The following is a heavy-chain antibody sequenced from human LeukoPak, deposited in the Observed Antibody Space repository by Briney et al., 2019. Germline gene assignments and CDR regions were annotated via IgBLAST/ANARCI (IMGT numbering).Heavy chain of an antibody. Sequence: GGSLRLSCAASGFTFSSYWMHWVRQAPGKGLVWVSRINTDGSSTSYADSVKGRFTISRDNAKNTLYLQMNSLRAEDTAVYYCARDRYCSSTSCPGPNYYYYYMDVWGKGTTVTVSS. J-gene: IGHJ6*03. CDR1: GFTFSSYW. V-gene: IGHV3-74*01. CDR2: INTDGSST. D-gene: IGHD2-2*01. CDR3: ARDRYCSSTSCPGPNYYYYYMDV.